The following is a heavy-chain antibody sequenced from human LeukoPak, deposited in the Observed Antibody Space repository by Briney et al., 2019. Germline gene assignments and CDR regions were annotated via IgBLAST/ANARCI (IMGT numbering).Heavy chain of an antibody. J-gene: IGHJ3*02. CDR1: GFTFRNYG. CDR2: ISGDAADI. V-gene: IGHV3-23*01. CDR3: AKVKGKDGVRDAYDI. D-gene: IGHD1-1*01. Sequence: GGSLRLSCAASGFTFRNYGMSWVRQAPGKGLEWVSAISGDAADIFYADSAKGRFTIARDNSKNTLYLQMNGLRAEDTALYYCAKVKGKDGVRDAYDIWGQGTMVTVSS.